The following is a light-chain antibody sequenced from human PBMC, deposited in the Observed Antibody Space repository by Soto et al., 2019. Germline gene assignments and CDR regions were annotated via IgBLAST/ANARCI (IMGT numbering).Light chain of an antibody. Sequence: QSVLTQPASVSGSPGQSITISCTGTSNDVGANNFVSWYQQNPGKAPKLMIYGVNNRPSGASSRFSGSKSGNTASLTISGLQAEDEADYYCTSYTISNTWVFGGGTKLTVL. V-gene: IGLV2-14*01. J-gene: IGLJ3*02. CDR3: TSYTISNTWV. CDR2: GVN. CDR1: SNDVGANNF.